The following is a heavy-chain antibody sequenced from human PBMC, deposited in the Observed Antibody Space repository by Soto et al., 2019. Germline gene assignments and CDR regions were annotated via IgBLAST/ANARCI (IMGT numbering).Heavy chain of an antibody. CDR2: IYHSGST. V-gene: IGHV4-4*02. Sequence: SETLSLTCAVSGGSISSSNWWSWVRQPPGKGLEWIGEIYHSGSTNYNPSLKSRVTISVDKSKNQFSRKLSSVTAADTAVYYCARAINWAEGNWYFDLWGRGTLVTVSS. CDR1: GGSISSSNW. J-gene: IGHJ2*01. D-gene: IGHD7-27*01. CDR3: ARAINWAEGNWYFDL.